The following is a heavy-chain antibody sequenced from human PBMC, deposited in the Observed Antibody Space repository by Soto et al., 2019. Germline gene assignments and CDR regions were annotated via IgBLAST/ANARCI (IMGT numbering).Heavy chain of an antibody. J-gene: IGHJ3*01. CDR1: GYRFTGFL. Sequence: GEALKISCQRSGYRFTGFLLNWLRQRPGKGLEWVGRIDPNDSFINYSPPFEGHVTISADKSISTAYLQWTRLQAADTAIYYCARPASGGSRDAYDFWGPGTMVT. D-gene: IGHD2-15*01. CDR3: ARPASGGSRDAYDF. CDR2: IDPNDSFI. V-gene: IGHV5-10-1*01.